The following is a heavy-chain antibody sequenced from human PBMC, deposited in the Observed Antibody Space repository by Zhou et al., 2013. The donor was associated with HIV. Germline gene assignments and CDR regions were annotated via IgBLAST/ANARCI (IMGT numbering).Heavy chain of an antibody. V-gene: IGHV1-69*05. CDR2: IIPIFGTV. J-gene: IGHJ4*02. CDR3: ARAADSYSSGWYFDY. Sequence: QVQLVQSGAEVKKPGSSVKVSCKASGGTFSSYAISWVRQAPGQGLEWMGGIIPIFGTVNYAQKFQGRVTITTDESTSTAYMELSSLRSEDTAVFYCARAADSYSSGWYFDYWGQGTLVTVSS. CDR1: GGTFSSYA. D-gene: IGHD6-19*01.